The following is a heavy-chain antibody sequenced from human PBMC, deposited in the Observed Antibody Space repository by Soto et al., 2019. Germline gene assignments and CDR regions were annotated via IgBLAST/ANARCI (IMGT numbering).Heavy chain of an antibody. CDR3: ARASYGDYGGYYYYGMDV. CDR1: GYTFTGYY. V-gene: IGHV1-2*04. Sequence: ASVKVSCKASGYTFTGYYMHWVRQAPGQGLEWMGWINPNSGGTNYAQKFQGWVTMTRDTSISTAYMELSRLRSDDTAVYYCARASYGDYGGYYYYGMDVWGQGTTVTVS. D-gene: IGHD4-17*01. J-gene: IGHJ6*02. CDR2: INPNSGGT.